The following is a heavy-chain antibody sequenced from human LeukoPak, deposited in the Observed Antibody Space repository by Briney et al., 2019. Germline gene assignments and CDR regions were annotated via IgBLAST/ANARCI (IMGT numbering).Heavy chain of an antibody. CDR2: IYYSGST. CDR3: ARDSSGYSDY. J-gene: IGHJ4*02. V-gene: IGHV4-39*07. D-gene: IGHD3-22*01. CDR1: GGSISSSSYY. Sequence: SETLSLTCTVSGGSISSSSYYWGWIRQPPGKGLEWIGSIYYSGSTYYNPSLKSRVTISVDTSKNQFSLKLSSVTAADTAVYYCARDSSGYSDYWGQGTLVTVSS.